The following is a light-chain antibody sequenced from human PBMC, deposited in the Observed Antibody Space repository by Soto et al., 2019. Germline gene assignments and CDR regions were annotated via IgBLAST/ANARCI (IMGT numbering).Light chain of an antibody. Sequence: QSVLTQPPSVSGAPGQRVTISCTGSSSNIGAGYDVHWYQQLPGTAPKLLIYGNSNRPSGVPDRFSGSKSGTSASLAITGLQAEDEADYYCQSYDSSWVFGGGTKVT. CDR1: SSNIGAGYD. V-gene: IGLV1-40*01. J-gene: IGLJ3*02. CDR3: QSYDSSWV. CDR2: GNS.